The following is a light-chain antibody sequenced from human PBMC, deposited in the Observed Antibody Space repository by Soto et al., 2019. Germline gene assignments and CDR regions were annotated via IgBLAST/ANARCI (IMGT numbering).Light chain of an antibody. CDR1: SSDVGGYDF. Sequence: QSALTQPASVSGSPGQSITISCTRTSSDVGGYDFVSWYQQHPGKAPKLMIYDVSNRPSGVSNRLSGSKSGNTASLTISGLQAEDEADYYCSSYTSSNSLVFGTGTKVTVL. V-gene: IGLV2-14*03. CDR2: DVS. J-gene: IGLJ1*01. CDR3: SSYTSSNSLV.